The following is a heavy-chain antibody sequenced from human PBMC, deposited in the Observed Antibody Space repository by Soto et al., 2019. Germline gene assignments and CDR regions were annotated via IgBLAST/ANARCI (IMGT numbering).Heavy chain of an antibody. D-gene: IGHD4-17*01. J-gene: IGHJ3*02. CDR3: ASPQRTRRHDAFDI. CDR2: IYYSGST. V-gene: IGHV4-39*01. Sequence: QLQLQESGPGLVKPSETLSLTCTVSGDSISSSSFHWGWIRQPPGKGLEWIGSIYYSGSTDYNPSHKSRVTISVDTSKNQFSLKLSSVTAADTAVYYCASPQRTRRHDAFDIWGQGTMVTVSS. CDR1: GDSISSSSFH.